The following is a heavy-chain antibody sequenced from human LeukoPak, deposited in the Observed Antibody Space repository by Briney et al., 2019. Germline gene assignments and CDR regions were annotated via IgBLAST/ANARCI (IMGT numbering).Heavy chain of an antibody. CDR2: ISVSGGST. V-gene: IGHV3-23*01. J-gene: IGHJ4*02. Sequence: PGGSLRLSCAASGFTLSSYAMSWVRQAPGKGLEWVSAISVSGGSTYYADSMKGRFTISRDNSKNTLYLQMNSLRAEDTAVYYCADGTAPGDYWGQGTLVTVSS. CDR3: ADGTAPGDY. D-gene: IGHD5-18*01. CDR1: GFTLSSYA.